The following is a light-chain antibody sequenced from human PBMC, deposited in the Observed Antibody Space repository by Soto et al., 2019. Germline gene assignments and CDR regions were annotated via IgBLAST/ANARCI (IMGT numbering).Light chain of an antibody. CDR3: QQGIRFPLT. Sequence: DIQMTQSPSSVSASVGDRVTITCRASQGISSYLAWYQQKPVQAPNPLIYGASTLQCGVPSRFSGCGSGTDFTLTISSLQPEYFAAYYRQQGIRFPLTFGGGTKVESK. V-gene: IGKV1-12*01. J-gene: IGKJ4*01. CDR2: GAS. CDR1: QGISSY.